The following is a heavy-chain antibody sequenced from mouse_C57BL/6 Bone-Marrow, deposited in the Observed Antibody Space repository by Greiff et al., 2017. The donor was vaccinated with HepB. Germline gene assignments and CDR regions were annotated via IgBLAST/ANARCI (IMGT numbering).Heavy chain of an antibody. CDR1: GFSLTSYG. D-gene: IGHD1-1*01. V-gene: IGHV2-2*01. J-gene: IGHJ3*02. CDR2: IWSGGST. Sequence: QVQLQQSGPGLVQPSQSLSITCTVSGFSLTSYGVHWVRQSPGKGLEWLGVIWSGGSTDYNAAFISRLSISKDNSKSQVFFKMNSLQADDTAIYYCAITTWGQGTLVTVSA. CDR3: AITT.